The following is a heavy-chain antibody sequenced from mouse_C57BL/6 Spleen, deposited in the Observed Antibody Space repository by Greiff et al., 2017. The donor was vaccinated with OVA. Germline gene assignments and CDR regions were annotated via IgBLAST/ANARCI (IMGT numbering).Heavy chain of an antibody. CDR2: INPSTGGT. Sequence: EVQLQQSGPELVKPGASVKISCKASGYSFTGYYMNWVKQSPEKSLEWIGEINPSTGGTTYNQKFKAKATLTVDKSSSTAYMQLKSLTSEDSAVYYCARSPYGYDGYWYFDVWGTGTTVTVSS. V-gene: IGHV1-42*01. D-gene: IGHD2-2*01. CDR1: GYSFTGYY. CDR3: ARSPYGYDGYWYFDV. J-gene: IGHJ1*03.